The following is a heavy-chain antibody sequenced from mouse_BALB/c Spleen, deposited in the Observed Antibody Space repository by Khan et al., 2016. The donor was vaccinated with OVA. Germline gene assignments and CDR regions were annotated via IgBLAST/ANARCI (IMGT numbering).Heavy chain of an antibody. CDR2: IWGDGST. CDR1: GFSLTDYG. J-gene: IGHJ3*01. CDR3: ARELRLGWFAY. V-gene: IGHV2-6-7*01. Sequence: QVQLKQSGPGLVAPSQSLSITCIVSGFSLTDYGVNWVRQPPGKGLEWLGMIWGDGSTDYNSVLKSRLSISKDNSKSQVFLKMNSLQTDDTARYYCARELRLGWFAYWGQGTLVTVSA. D-gene: IGHD1-2*01.